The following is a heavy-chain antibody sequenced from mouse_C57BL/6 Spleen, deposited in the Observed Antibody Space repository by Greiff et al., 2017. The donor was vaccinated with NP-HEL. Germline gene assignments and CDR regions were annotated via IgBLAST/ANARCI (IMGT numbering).Heavy chain of an antibody. D-gene: IGHD2-3*01. Sequence: QVHVKQSGTELVKPGASVKLSCKASGYTFTSYWMHWVKQRPGQGLEWIGNINPSNGGTNYNEKFKSKATLTVDKSSSTAYMQLSSLTSEDSAVYYCASSGYYERAWFAYWGQGTLVTVSA. CDR2: INPSNGGT. V-gene: IGHV1-53*01. CDR3: ASSGYYERAWFAY. CDR1: GYTFTSYW. J-gene: IGHJ3*01.